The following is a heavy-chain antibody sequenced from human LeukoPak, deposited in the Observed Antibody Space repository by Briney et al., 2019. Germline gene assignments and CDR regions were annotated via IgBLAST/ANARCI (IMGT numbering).Heavy chain of an antibody. CDR2: IYDSGST. CDR3: ARRYSDSSGYIFDY. V-gene: IGHV4-39*01. D-gene: IGHD3-22*01. J-gene: IGHJ4*02. CDR1: GGSISSSSYY. Sequence: SETLSLTCTVSGGSISSSSYYWGWIRQPPGKGLKWIGSIYDSGSTYDNPSLKRRITISVDTSKNQFSLKLSSVTDADTAVYSCARRYSDSSGYIFDYWGQGTLVTVSS.